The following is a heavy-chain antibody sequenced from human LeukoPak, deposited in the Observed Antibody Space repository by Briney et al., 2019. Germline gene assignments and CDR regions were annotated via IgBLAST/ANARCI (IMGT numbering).Heavy chain of an antibody. CDR1: GFTFNNYW. Sequence: GGSLRLSCTVSGFTFNNYWMHWVRQAPGKGLVWVSRMNNDGRVITYADSVKGRFTISRDNAKNTLYLQMNSLRAEDTAVYYCAREFEATGFWALDYWGQGTLVSASS. V-gene: IGHV3-74*01. CDR3: AREFEATGFWALDY. D-gene: IGHD3-16*01. CDR2: MNNDGRVI. J-gene: IGHJ4*02.